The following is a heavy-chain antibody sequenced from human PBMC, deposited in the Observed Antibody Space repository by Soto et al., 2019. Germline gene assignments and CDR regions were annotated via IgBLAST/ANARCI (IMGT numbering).Heavy chain of an antibody. J-gene: IGHJ4*02. V-gene: IGHV3-30*18. CDR3: SKSASASYDVLAD. Sequence: QVQLVESGGGVVQPGKSLSLSCATSGFTFNYYGFHCVRQAPGKGLEWVAVISYDGGTIYYADAVKGRFTISRDESKDTVFVQMNRLRLEDTGFYYCSKSASASYDVLADWGQGTLVIVSS. D-gene: IGHD3-9*01. CDR1: GFTFNYYG. CDR2: ISYDGGTI.